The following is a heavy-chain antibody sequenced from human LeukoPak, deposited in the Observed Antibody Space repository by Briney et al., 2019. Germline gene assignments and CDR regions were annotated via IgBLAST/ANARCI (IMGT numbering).Heavy chain of an antibody. CDR1: GGSISSYY. V-gene: IGHV4-59*01. CDR2: IYYNGST. J-gene: IGHJ6*02. D-gene: IGHD3-3*01. Sequence: SETLSLTCTVSGGSISSYYWSWIRQPPGKGLEWIGYIYYNGSTNYNPSLKSRVTISVDTSKNQFSLKLSSVTAADTAVYYCAGAPSIFGVVITKPLPYYYYGMDVWGQGTTVTVSS. CDR3: AGAPSIFGVVITKPLPYYYYGMDV.